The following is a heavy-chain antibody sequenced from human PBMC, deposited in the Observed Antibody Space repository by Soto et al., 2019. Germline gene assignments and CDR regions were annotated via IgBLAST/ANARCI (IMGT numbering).Heavy chain of an antibody. CDR1: GFTFRSYG. V-gene: IGHV3-30*18. CDR3: AKERRGQWLETLDY. Sequence: QVQLVESGGGVVQPGRSLRLSCAASGFTFRSYGMHWVRQAPGKGLEWVAVISYDGSNKYYADSVKGRFTISRDNSKNTLYLQMNSLRAEDTAVYYCAKERRGQWLETLDYWGQGTLVTVSS. CDR2: ISYDGSNK. J-gene: IGHJ4*02. D-gene: IGHD6-19*01.